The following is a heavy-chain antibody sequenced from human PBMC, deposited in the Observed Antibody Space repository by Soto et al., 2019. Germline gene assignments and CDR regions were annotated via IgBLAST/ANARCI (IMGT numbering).Heavy chain of an antibody. D-gene: IGHD2-2*01. Sequence: EVQLVESGGGLVQPGGSLRLSCAASGFTFSSYDMHWVRQAPGKGLEYVSAISSNGGSTYYANSVKGRFTISRDNSKNTLYLQMGSLRAEDMAVYYCAREGYCSCTSCYSFDYWGQGTLVTVSS. CDR3: AREGYCSCTSCYSFDY. CDR1: GFTFSSYD. V-gene: IGHV3-64*01. J-gene: IGHJ4*02. CDR2: ISSNGGST.